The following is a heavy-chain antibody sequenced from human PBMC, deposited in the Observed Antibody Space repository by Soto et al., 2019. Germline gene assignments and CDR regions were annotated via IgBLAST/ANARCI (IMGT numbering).Heavy chain of an antibody. D-gene: IGHD6-19*01. Sequence: KASETLSLTCAVSGGSISSSNWWSWVRQPPGKGLEWIGEIYHTGSTNYNPSLKSRVTISVDKSKNQFSLKLSSVTAADTAVYYCARKLLASSTDWAYVPWFDPWGQGALVTVSS. V-gene: IGHV4-4*02. CDR1: GGSISSSNW. J-gene: IGHJ5*02. CDR2: IYHTGST. CDR3: ARKLLASSTDWAYVPWFDP.